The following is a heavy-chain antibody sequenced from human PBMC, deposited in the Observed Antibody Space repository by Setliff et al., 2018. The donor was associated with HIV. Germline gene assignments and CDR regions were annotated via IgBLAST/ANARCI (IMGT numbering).Heavy chain of an antibody. J-gene: IGHJ6*03. CDR3: VREYSGVYPDFSFYIDV. CDR1: GGSLSSGYDY. D-gene: IGHD5-12*01. V-gene: IGHV4-61*09. Sequence: KTSETLSLTCTVSGGSLSSGYDYWTWIRQPAGKGLEWIGHIYSAGSTNYNPTLTSRVTMSVDMSKNQFSLKLRSVTAADMAVYYCVREYSGVYPDFSFYIDVWGKGTTVTSP. CDR2: IYSAGST.